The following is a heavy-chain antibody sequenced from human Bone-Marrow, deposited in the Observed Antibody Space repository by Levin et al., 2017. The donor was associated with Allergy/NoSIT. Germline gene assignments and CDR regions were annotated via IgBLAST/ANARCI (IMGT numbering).Heavy chain of an antibody. CDR3: ATDVGIAVAGRPYYFDS. V-gene: IGHV3-7*01. CDR1: GFTFSTYW. Sequence: AGGSLRLSCAASGFTFSTYWMTWIRQAPGKGLEWVANIKYDGTDKYYVDSVRGRFTISRDNAKNSVYLQMKSLRAEDTAVYYCATDVGIAVAGRPYYFDSWGQGTLVTVSS. CDR2: IKYDGTDK. J-gene: IGHJ4*02. D-gene: IGHD6-19*01.